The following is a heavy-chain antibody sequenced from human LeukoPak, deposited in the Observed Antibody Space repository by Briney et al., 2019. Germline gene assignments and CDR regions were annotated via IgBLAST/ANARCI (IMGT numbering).Heavy chain of an antibody. D-gene: IGHD2-15*01. Sequence: SVQVSCQASGGTFRSYAISWVRQAPGQGLEWMGRIIPILGIANYAQKFQVRVTITEDKSTSTAYMELSSLRSEDTVVYYCARDMGGGWSALYYYYIDVCGKGTTVTVSS. CDR3: ARDMGGGWSALYYYYIDV. CDR2: IIPILGIA. J-gene: IGHJ6*03. V-gene: IGHV1-69*04. CDR1: GGTFRSYA.